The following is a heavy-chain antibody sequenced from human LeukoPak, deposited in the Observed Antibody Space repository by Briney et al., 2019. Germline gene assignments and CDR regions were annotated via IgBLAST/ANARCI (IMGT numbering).Heavy chain of an antibody. V-gene: IGHV1-8*03. CDR2: MNPNSGNT. CDR1: GYTFTSYD. D-gene: IGHD3-3*01. CDR3: ARGKPQTYYDFWSGYSTWYFDL. J-gene: IGHJ2*01. Sequence: ASVKVSCKASGYTFTSYDINWVRQATGQGLEWMGWMNPNSGNTGYAQKFQGRVTITRNTSISTAYMELSSLRSEETAVYYCARGKPQTYYDFWSGYSTWYFDLWGRGTLVTVSS.